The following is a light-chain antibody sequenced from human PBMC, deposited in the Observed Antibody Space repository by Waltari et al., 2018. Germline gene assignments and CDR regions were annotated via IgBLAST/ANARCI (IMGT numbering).Light chain of an antibody. CDR1: QDIGYD. CDR2: DAS. CDR3: LQDFHYPLS. V-gene: IGKV1-6*02. J-gene: IGKJ4*01. Sequence: AIQMTQSPSSLFASVGDRVNITCRASQDIGYDLGWYQQKPGKAPKVLIYDASSLQSGVPSRCSGSGSGTDFTLTITSLQPEDFATYYCLQDFHYPLSFGGGTKVEIQ.